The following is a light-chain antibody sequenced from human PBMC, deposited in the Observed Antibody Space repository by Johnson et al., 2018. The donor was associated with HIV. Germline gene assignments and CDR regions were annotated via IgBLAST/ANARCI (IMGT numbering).Light chain of an antibody. CDR1: ISNIESYF. CDR2: EDN. J-gene: IGLJ1*01. CDR3: ETWDSSLSGYYV. V-gene: IGLV1-51*02. Sequence: VLTQPPSVSAAPGQRVNISCSGNISNIESYFVSWYQQLPGAAPTLLIYEDNKRPSGIPDRFSGSKSGTSATLGITGLQTGDEADYYCETWDSSLSGYYVFGTGTKLTVL.